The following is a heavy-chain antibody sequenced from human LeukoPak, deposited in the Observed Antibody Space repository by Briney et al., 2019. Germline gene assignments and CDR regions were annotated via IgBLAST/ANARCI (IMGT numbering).Heavy chain of an antibody. J-gene: IGHJ3*02. V-gene: IGHV1-2*02. CDR2: INPNSGGT. CDR3: ARDPYYYDSSGYRSTAFDI. CDR1: GYTFTGYY. D-gene: IGHD3-22*01. Sequence: ASVKVSCKASGYTFTGYYMHWVRQAPGQGREWMGWINPNSGGTNYAQKFQGRVTMTRDTSISTAYMELSRLRSDDTAVYYCARDPYYYDSSGYRSTAFDIWGQGTMVTVSS.